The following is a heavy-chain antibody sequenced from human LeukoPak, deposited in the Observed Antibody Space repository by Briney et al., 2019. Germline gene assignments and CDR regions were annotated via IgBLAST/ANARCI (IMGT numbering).Heavy chain of an antibody. V-gene: IGHV3-30-3*01. CDR3: AKDRHSGSYSYFDY. CDR2: ITYDGSNK. CDR1: GFTFSTYS. Sequence: GGSLRLSCAASGFTFSTYSMNWVRQAPGKGLEWVAVITYDGSNKYYADSVKGRFTISRDNSKNTLYLQMNSLRAEDTAVYYCAKDRHSGSYSYFDYWGQGTLVTVSS. D-gene: IGHD1-26*01. J-gene: IGHJ4*02.